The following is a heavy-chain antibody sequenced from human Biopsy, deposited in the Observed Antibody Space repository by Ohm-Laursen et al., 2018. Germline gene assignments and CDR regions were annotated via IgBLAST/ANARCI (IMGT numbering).Heavy chain of an antibody. D-gene: IGHD1-1*01. Sequence: ASVKVSCKASGYSFSSYDINWVRQAAGQGLEWMGWMNPKSGKTGYEQKFRGRVTMTSDTSISTAYMELSSLGSEDTAAYYCERAVRNQLVSEYWGQGTLVTVSS. CDR2: MNPKSGKT. CDR3: ERAVRNQLVSEY. CDR1: GYSFSSYD. J-gene: IGHJ4*02. V-gene: IGHV1-8*01.